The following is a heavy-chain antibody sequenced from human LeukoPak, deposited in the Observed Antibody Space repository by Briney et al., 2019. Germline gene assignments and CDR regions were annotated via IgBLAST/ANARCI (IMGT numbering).Heavy chain of an antibody. J-gene: IGHJ4*02. D-gene: IGHD1-7*01. CDR3: AKRVTGTTNYFDY. CDR2: VSGSGGST. V-gene: IGHV3-23*01. CDR1: GFTFSSHA. Sequence: PGGSLRLSCAASGFTFSSHAISWVRQAPGKGLEWVSGVSGSGGSTYYADSVKGRFTISRDNSKNTLYLQMNSLRAEDTAVYYCAKRVTGTTNYFDYWGQGTLVTVSS.